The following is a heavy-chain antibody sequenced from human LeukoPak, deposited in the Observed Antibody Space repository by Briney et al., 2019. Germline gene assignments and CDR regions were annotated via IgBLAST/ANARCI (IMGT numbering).Heavy chain of an antibody. J-gene: IGHJ4*02. V-gene: IGHV4-31*03. CDR3: ARGLIAAAVYLDS. CDR2: IYYGGNA. D-gene: IGHD6-13*01. Sequence: SQTLSLTCTVSGGSISSGAYYWGWIRQHPGEGLEWIGYIYYGGNAYYNASLYSRLTISVDTSKNQFSLKLSSVTAADTAVYYCARGLIAAAVYLDSWGQGTLVTVSS. CDR1: GGSISSGAYY.